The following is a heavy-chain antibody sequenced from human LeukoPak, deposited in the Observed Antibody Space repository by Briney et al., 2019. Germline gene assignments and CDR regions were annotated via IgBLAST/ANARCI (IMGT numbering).Heavy chain of an antibody. Sequence: ASEKVSCKASGYTFTGHYMHWVRQAPGQGPEWMGWINPNSGGTNYAQKFQGRVTMTRDTSISTAYMEVSGLRSDDTAVYYCARCSTPHWIFDAFDIWGQGTMVTVSS. CDR2: INPNSGGT. CDR3: ARCSTPHWIFDAFDI. J-gene: IGHJ3*02. V-gene: IGHV1-2*02. CDR1: GYTFTGHY. D-gene: IGHD1-1*01.